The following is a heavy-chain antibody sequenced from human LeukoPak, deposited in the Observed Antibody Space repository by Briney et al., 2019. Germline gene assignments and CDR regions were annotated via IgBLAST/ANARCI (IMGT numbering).Heavy chain of an antibody. CDR1: GFTFSGYG. Sequence: PGGSLRLSCAASGFTFSGYGMNWVRQAPGKGLEWVAFIQNDGSNKYSADSVKGRFTISRDNAKNSLYLQMNSLRAEDTAVYYCAKDGANSSPTYFDYWGQGTLVTVSS. V-gene: IGHV3-30*02. J-gene: IGHJ4*02. D-gene: IGHD6-13*01. CDR2: IQNDGSNK. CDR3: AKDGANSSPTYFDY.